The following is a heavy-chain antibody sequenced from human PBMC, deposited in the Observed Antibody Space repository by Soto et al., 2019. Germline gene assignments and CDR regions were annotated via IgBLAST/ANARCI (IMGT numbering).Heavy chain of an antibody. D-gene: IGHD2-15*01. CDR2: IHPSDGRT. CDR1: GYPFTSHH. CDR3: ARDTGSFDY. J-gene: IGHJ4*02. V-gene: IGHV1-46*01. Sequence: RASVKVSCKASGYPFTSHHIHWVRQAPGQGLEWMGTIHPSDGRTIYTQNFLGRITMTCDTSTSTVNMELNSLRFEDTAVYYCARDTGSFDYWGRGTLVTVSS.